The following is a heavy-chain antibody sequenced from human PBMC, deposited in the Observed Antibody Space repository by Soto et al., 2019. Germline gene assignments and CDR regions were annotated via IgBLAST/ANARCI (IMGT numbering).Heavy chain of an antibody. D-gene: IGHD3-3*01. J-gene: IGHJ4*02. Sequence: QITLKESGPTVVNPTETLTLTCIFSGFSLTTSGVGVGWVRQSPGKAPEWLALIYWDDDKRYSTSLNSRLIITKDTSKNQVVLTMANVDPADTATYYCAHRVLRTVFGLVTTTAIYFDFWGPGTPVVVSS. CDR1: GFSLTTSGVG. CDR3: AHRVLRTVFGLVTTTAIYFDF. V-gene: IGHV2-5*02. CDR2: IYWDDDK.